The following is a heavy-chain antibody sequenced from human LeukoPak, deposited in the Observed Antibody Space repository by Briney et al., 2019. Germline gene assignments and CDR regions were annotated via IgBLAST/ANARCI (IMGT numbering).Heavy chain of an antibody. CDR2: ISYDGSNK. V-gene: IGHV3-30*18. CDR1: GFTFSSYG. J-gene: IGHJ4*02. CDR3: AKDTEDFDY. Sequence: PGGSLRLSCAASGFTFSSYGMHWVRQAPGQGLEWVAVISYDGSNKYYADSVKRRFTISRDNSKNTLYLQMNSLRAEDTAVYCCAKDTEDFDYWGQGTLVTVSS.